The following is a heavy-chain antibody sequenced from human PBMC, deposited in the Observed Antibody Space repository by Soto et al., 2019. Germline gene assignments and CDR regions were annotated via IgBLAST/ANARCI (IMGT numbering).Heavy chain of an antibody. CDR2: IDPSDSYT. D-gene: IGHD2-15*01. V-gene: IGHV5-10-1*01. CDR1: GYSFTSYW. Sequence: PGESLKISYNGSGYSFTSYWISWVRQMPGKGLEWMGRIDPSDSYTNYSPSFQGHVTISADKSISTAYLQWSSLKASDTAMYYCARPGYCSGGSCYFILWGQGTLVTVSS. J-gene: IGHJ4*02. CDR3: ARPGYCSGGSCYFIL.